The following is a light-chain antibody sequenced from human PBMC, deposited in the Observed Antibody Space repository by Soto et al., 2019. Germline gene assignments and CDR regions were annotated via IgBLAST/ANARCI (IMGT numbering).Light chain of an antibody. Sequence: QSVLIQPASVSGSPGQSITISCTGTSSDVGGSNYVSWYQHHPHRAPKLLIFEVSYRPSGVSNRFSGSKSGNTASPTISGLQAEDEADYYCSSYTSSNTLEVFGIGIQATVL. CDR1: SSDVGGSNY. CDR3: SSYTSSNTLEV. V-gene: IGLV2-14*01. J-gene: IGLJ1*01. CDR2: EVS.